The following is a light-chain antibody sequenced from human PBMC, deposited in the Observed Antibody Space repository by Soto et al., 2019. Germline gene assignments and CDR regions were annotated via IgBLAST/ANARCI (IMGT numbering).Light chain of an antibody. Sequence: QSALTQPASVSGSPGQSITISCTGASSDVISYNYVSWYQQHPGKAPKLMIYEVSNRPSGVSNRFSGSKSGNTASLTISGLQAEDEADYYCFSYASSTTRVFGGGTKVTVL. J-gene: IGLJ2*01. CDR3: FSYASSTTRV. CDR2: EVS. V-gene: IGLV2-14*01. CDR1: SSDVISYNY.